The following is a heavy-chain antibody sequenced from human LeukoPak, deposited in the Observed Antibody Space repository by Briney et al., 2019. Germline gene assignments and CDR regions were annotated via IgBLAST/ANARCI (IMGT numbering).Heavy chain of an antibody. J-gene: IGHJ4*02. CDR3: ARGASGWYSDY. Sequence: GGTLRLSCAASLVTSSSYAMHSGREAPGTRLEAVAVISYDGSNKYYADSVKGRFTISRDNSKNTLYLQMNSLRAEDTAVYYCARGASGWYSDYWGQGTQVTVSS. CDR2: ISYDGSNK. CDR1: LVTSSSYA. D-gene: IGHD6-19*01. V-gene: IGHV3-30-3*01.